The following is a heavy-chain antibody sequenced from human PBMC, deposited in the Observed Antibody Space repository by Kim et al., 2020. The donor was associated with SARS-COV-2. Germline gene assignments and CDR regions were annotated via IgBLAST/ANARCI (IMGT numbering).Heavy chain of an antibody. J-gene: IGHJ4*02. Sequence: GGSLRLSCEGSGFIFSHYWMHWVRQAPGKGLVWVSRISSDGSFTGYADSVKGRFTISRDNAKNTLYLQMNSLRAEDTAVYYCAQFGFDWLLSLWGQETVVTVSS. CDR2: ISSDGSFT. V-gene: IGHV3-74*01. CDR3: AQFGFDWLLSL. CDR1: GFIFSHYW. D-gene: IGHD3-9*01.